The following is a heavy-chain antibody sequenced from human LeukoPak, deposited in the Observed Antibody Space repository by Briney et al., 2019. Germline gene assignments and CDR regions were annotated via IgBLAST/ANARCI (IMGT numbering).Heavy chain of an antibody. CDR3: ARVQGGGYRTADY. CDR1: GFTFSSYG. CDR2: ITATSSST. D-gene: IGHD6-19*01. Sequence: PGGSLRLSCAASGFTFSSYGMSWVRQAPGKGLEWVSAITATSSSTHDADSVQGRFTISRDNSKNTLFLQMNSLRGEDTAMYYCARVQGGGYRTADYWGQGTLVTVSS. V-gene: IGHV3-23*01. J-gene: IGHJ4*02.